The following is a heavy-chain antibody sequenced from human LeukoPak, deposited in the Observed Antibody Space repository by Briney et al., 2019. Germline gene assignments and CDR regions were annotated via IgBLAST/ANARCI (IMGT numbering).Heavy chain of an antibody. J-gene: IGHJ4*02. D-gene: IGHD3-3*01. V-gene: IGHV1-2*02. CDR2: INPNSGGT. CDR1: GYTFTGYY. Sequence: ASVKVSCKASGYTFTGYYMHWVRQAPGQGLEWMGWINPNSGGTNYAQKFQGRVTMTRDTSISTAYMALSRLRSDDTAVYYCARGGRTGTIFGVVTFDYWGQGTLVTVSS. CDR3: ARGGRTGTIFGVVTFDY.